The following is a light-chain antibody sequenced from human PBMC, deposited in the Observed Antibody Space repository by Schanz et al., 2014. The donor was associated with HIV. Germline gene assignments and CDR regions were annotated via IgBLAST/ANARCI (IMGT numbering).Light chain of an antibody. V-gene: IGLV2-11*01. CDR3: ATWDDSLRGVV. Sequence: QSALTQPRSVSGSPGQSVTISCTGTSSDVGSYNYLSWYQQRPGKAPKLMIYDVTKRPSGVPDRFSGSKSGTSASLAISGLQSEDEGDYHCATWDDSLRGVVFGGGTKLTVL. CDR1: SSDVGSYNY. CDR2: DVT. J-gene: IGLJ2*01.